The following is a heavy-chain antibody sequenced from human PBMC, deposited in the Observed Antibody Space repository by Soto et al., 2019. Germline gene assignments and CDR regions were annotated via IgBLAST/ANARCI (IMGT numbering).Heavy chain of an antibody. Sequence: EEKLLESGGGLVQPGGSLRLSCAASGFTFSHYAMNWVRQAPGKGLQWISTISDRDGSTYYADSVKGRFTISRDDSKNMVFLQMNNLRAEDTGTYYCAKALRDTSMGGLWGQGTLVTVSS. CDR1: GFTFSHYA. V-gene: IGHV3-23*01. CDR2: ISDRDGST. CDR3: AKALRDTSMGGL. D-gene: IGHD5-18*01. J-gene: IGHJ4*02.